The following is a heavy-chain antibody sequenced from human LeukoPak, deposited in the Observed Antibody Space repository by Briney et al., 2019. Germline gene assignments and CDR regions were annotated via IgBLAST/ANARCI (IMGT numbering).Heavy chain of an antibody. D-gene: IGHD6-19*01. CDR2: ISGSGGST. J-gene: IGHJ4*02. Sequence: HPGGSLRLSCAASGFTFSSYAMSWVRQAPGKGLEWVSAISGSGGSTYYADSVKGRFTISRDNSKNTLYLQMNSLRAEDTAVYYCAKTPFQFYSSGWHLDYWGQGTLVTVSS. V-gene: IGHV3-23*01. CDR1: GFTFSSYA. CDR3: AKTPFQFYSSGWHLDY.